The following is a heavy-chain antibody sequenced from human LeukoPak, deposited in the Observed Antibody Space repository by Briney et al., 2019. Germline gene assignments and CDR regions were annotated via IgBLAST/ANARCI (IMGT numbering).Heavy chain of an antibody. CDR2: IYYSGST. Sequence: SETLSLTCTVSGGSISNYLWSWIRQPPGKGLEWIGYIYYSGSTNYNPSLKSRVTTLVDTSKNQFSLKVSSVTAVDTAVYYCARGQYSGSCFDNWGQGSLVTVSS. CDR3: ARGQYSGSCFDN. D-gene: IGHD1-26*01. V-gene: IGHV4-59*01. CDR1: GGSISNYL. J-gene: IGHJ4*02.